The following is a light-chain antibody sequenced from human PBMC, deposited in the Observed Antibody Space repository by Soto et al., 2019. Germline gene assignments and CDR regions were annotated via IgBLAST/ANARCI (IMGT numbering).Light chain of an antibody. CDR2: EVT. Sequence: SVLTQPPSPSGSPGPTVTISCTGTSSDVSGYNYVSWYQQPPGKAPKLVIYEVTNRPSGVPDRFSGSRSGNTASLTVSGLQAEDEADYYCSSYGGSNKYVFRPGTKVTVL. J-gene: IGLJ1*01. V-gene: IGLV2-8*01. CDR1: SSDVSGYNY. CDR3: SSYGGSNKYV.